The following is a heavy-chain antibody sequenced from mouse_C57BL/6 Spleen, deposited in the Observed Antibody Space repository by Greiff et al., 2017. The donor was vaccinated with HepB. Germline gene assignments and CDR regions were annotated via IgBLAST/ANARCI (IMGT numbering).Heavy chain of an antibody. J-gene: IGHJ4*01. D-gene: IGHD2-10*02. CDR1: GFSLTSYG. CDR3: ARHTSYGNYDAMDY. CDR2: IWSDGST. V-gene: IGHV2-6-1*01. Sequence: VKLMESGPGLVAPSQSLSITCTVSGFSLTSYGVHWVRQPPGKGLEWLVVIWSDGSTTYNSALKSRLSISKDNSKSQVFLKMNSLQTDDTAMYYCARHTSYGNYDAMDYWGQGTSVTVSS.